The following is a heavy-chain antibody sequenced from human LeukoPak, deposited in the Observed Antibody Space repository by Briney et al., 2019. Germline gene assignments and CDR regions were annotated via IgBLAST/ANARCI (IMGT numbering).Heavy chain of an antibody. CDR2: IYPGDSDT. D-gene: IGHD3-22*01. V-gene: IGHV5-51*01. CDR1: GYSFTSYW. Sequence: GESLKISCKGSGYSFTSYWIGWGRQMPGKGAGWIGIIYPGDSDTRYSPAFQGQVTISADKSTSNAYLQWSSLQASDTAMYYYARLYYDSSGYRNWFDPWGQGTLVTVSS. CDR3: ARLYYDSSGYRNWFDP. J-gene: IGHJ5*02.